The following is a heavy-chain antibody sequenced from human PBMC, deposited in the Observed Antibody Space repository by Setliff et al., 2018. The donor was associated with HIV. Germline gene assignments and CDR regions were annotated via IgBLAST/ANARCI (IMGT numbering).Heavy chain of an antibody. CDR1: GFNFSIYN. CDR2: ISSSSSTV. D-gene: IGHD1-1*01. CDR3: ARSLEIALF. Sequence: GGSLRLSCAASGFNFSIYNMNWVRQAPGKGLEWVSYISSSSSTVYYADSVKGRFTNSRDNAKTSLYLQMNSLRTEDTAVYYCARSLEIALFGGPGTLVTVSS. J-gene: IGHJ4*02. V-gene: IGHV3-48*01.